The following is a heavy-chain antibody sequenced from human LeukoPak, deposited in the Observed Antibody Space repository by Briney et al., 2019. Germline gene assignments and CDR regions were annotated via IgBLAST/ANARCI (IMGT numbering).Heavy chain of an antibody. Sequence: SETLSLTCAVSGGSFSGYYWSWIRQPPGKGLEWIGEINHSGSTNDNPSLKSRVTISVDTSKNQFSLKLSSVTAADTAVYYCARTGDVYNHDYWGQGTLVTVSS. CDR3: ARTGDVYNHDY. J-gene: IGHJ4*02. D-gene: IGHD5-24*01. CDR2: INHSGST. V-gene: IGHV4-34*01. CDR1: GGSFSGYY.